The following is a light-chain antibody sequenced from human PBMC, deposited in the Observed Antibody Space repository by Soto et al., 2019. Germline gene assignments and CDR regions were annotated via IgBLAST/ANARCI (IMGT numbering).Light chain of an antibody. CDR1: QSVSSY. CDR2: DAS. CDR3: QQRSNWPPWT. V-gene: IGKV3-11*01. Sequence: EIVLTQSPATLSLSPGERATLSCRASQSVSSYLAWYQQKPGQAPRLLIYDASNRATGIPARFSGSGSGTDFTLTITSLEPQDFAVYYCQQRSNWPPWTCGLGTKVEIK. J-gene: IGKJ1*01.